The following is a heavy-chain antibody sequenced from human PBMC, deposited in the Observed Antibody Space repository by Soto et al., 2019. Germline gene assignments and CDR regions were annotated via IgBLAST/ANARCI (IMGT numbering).Heavy chain of an antibody. V-gene: IGHV3-23*01. CDR2: ISDSGST. CDR3: ARDPGGPDCTSTSCLYFFDH. CDR1: GFTFSNHA. Sequence: EVQLLESGGALVQPGGSLRLSCAASGFTFSNHAMNWVRQAPGKGLEWVSTISDSGSTYYADSVKGRFTISRNNSKNTLYLQRNSVRAEDTAVYYCARDPGGPDCTSTSCLYFFDHWGEGPLVIVSS. J-gene: IGHJ4*02. D-gene: IGHD2-2*01.